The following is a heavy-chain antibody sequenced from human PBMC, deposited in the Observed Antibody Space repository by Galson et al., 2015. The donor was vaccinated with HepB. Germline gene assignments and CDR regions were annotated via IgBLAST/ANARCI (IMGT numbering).Heavy chain of an antibody. CDR3: ASDRDYGATGYGMDV. Sequence: LSLTCTVSGGSVSSYYWSWIRQPPGKGLEWIGYIYYSGSTNYNPSLKSRVTISVDTSKNQFSLKLSSVTAADTAVYYCASDRDYGATGYGMDVWGQGTTVTVSS. CDR1: GGSVSSYY. D-gene: IGHD4-17*01. CDR2: IYYSGST. V-gene: IGHV4-59*02. J-gene: IGHJ6*02.